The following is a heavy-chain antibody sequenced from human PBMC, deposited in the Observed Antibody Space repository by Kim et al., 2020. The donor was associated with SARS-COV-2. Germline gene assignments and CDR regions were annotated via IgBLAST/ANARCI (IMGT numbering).Heavy chain of an antibody. V-gene: IGHV4-34*01. CDR2: INHSGST. CDR1: GGSFSGYY. J-gene: IGHJ6*02. CDR3: ARYWGNYDFWSGYYYYYYGMDV. D-gene: IGHD3-3*01. Sequence: SETLSLTCAVYGGSFSGYYWSWIRQPPGKGLDWIGEINHSGSTNYNPSLKSRVTISVDTSKNQFSLKLSSVTAADTAVYYCARYWGNYDFWSGYYYYYYGMDVWGQGTTVTVSS.